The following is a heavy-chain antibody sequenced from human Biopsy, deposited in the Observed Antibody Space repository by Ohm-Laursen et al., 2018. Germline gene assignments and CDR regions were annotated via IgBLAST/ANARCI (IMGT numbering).Heavy chain of an antibody. V-gene: IGHV1-69*08. CDR3: ARDKTVLNYYFASDV. J-gene: IGHJ6*01. CDR1: GYTFTSYH. Sequence: GASVKVSCKASGYTFTSYHVHWVRQAPGQGLEWVGRIISMVGTPKYAQKFQGRATITVDKSTSTAYLDLSSLKSEDTAVYYCARDKTVLNYYFASDVWGQGTTVTVSS. D-gene: IGHD2/OR15-2a*01. CDR2: IISMVGTP.